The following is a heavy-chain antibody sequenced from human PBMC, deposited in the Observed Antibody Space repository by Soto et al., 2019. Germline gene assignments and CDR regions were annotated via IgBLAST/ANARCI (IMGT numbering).Heavy chain of an antibody. CDR3: ARRKFGSGPIDY. Sequence: LGESLKISCQGSGYNFDAYWIGWVRQMPGKGLEWMGNIYPGDSESRYSPSFQGQVTFSADTSIDIVYLQWSSLKASDTAMYYCARRKFGSGPIDYWGQGTLVTVSS. J-gene: IGHJ4*02. CDR1: GYNFDAYW. CDR2: IYPGDSES. D-gene: IGHD3-10*01. V-gene: IGHV5-51*01.